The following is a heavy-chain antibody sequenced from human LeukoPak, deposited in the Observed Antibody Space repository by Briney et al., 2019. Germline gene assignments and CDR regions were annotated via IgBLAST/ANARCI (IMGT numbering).Heavy chain of an antibody. V-gene: IGHV4-30-4*08. Sequence: SQTLSLTCTVSGGSISSGDCYWSWIRQPPGKGLEWIGYIYYSGSTYYNPSLKSRVTISVDTSKNQFSLKLSSVTAADTAVYYCARALRLRKRPMTTVNWFDPWGQGTLVTVSS. D-gene: IGHD4-11*01. CDR1: GGSISSGDCY. CDR3: ARALRLRKRPMTTVNWFDP. CDR2: IYYSGST. J-gene: IGHJ5*02.